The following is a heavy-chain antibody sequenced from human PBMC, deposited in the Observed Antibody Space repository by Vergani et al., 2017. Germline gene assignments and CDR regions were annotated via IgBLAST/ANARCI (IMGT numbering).Heavy chain of an antibody. J-gene: IGHJ4*02. CDR1: GFTFSSYA. D-gene: IGHD2-21*01. CDR3: ARDIPRGASYFDF. CDR2: ISGSGGNT. Sequence: EVQLLESGGGLVQPGGSLRLSCGASGFTFSSYAMTWVRQAPGKGLEWVSAISGSGGNTFYTDSVKGRFTISRDNSKDTLYLQMNSLRVEDTAIYYCARDIPRGASYFDFWGRGALVIVSS. V-gene: IGHV3-23*01.